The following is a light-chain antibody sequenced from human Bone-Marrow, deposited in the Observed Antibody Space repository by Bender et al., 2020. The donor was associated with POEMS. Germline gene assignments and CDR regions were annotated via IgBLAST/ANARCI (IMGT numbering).Light chain of an antibody. Sequence: AASITCEGNDIGKKSVHWYQQKPGQAPVLVVYDDSDRPSGIPERFSGSNSGNIATLTISGTQALDEADYYCQAWDTSSVVFGGGTKLTVL. J-gene: IGLJ2*01. V-gene: IGLV3-21*02. CDR3: QAWDTSSVV. CDR2: DDS. CDR1: DIGKKS.